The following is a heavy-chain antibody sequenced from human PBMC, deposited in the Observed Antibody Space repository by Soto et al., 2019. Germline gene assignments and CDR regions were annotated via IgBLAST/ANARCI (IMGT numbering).Heavy chain of an antibody. CDR1: GFTFSSYA. J-gene: IGHJ3*02. D-gene: IGHD3-22*01. CDR3: ARNYSDTRGPLTRPYPFDI. CDR2: ISYDGSNK. Sequence: PGGSLRLSCAASGFTFSSYAMHWVRQAPGKGLEWVAVISYDGSNKYYAESVKGRFTISRDNSRNTLYLQMNSLRDEDTAVYYSARNYSDTRGPLTRPYPFDICGQGTRGTVS. V-gene: IGHV3-30-3*01.